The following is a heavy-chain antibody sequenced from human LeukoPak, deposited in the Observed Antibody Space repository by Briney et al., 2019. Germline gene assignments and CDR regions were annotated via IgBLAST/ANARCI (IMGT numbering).Heavy chain of an antibody. V-gene: IGHV3-11*01. CDR1: GFTFSDYY. J-gene: IGHJ4*02. CDR3: AREGHTYGSDY. Sequence: KSGGSLRLSCTASGFTFSDYYISWIRQAPGRGLEWLSYVSQSGSTIYYADSVKGRFTIPRDNGKKTLYLQMNSLRAEDTGMYYCAREGHTYGSDYWGQGTLVTVPS. D-gene: IGHD3-10*01. CDR2: VSQSGSTI.